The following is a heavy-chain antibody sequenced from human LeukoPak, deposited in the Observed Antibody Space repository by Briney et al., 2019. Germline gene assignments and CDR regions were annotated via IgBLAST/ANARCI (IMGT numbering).Heavy chain of an antibody. D-gene: IGHD3-16*01. CDR1: GGSISSYY. J-gene: IGHJ4*02. CDR2: IYYSGST. Sequence: SENLSLTCTVSGGSISSYYWSWIRQPPGKGLEWVGYIYYSGSTNYNPSLKSRVTISVDTSKNQFSLKLSSVTAADTAVYYCAKHALGLHDYYFDYWGQGTLVTVSS. V-gene: IGHV4-59*08. CDR3: AKHALGLHDYYFDY.